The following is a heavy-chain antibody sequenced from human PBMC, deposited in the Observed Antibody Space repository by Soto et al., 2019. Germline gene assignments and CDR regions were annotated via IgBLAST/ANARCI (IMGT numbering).Heavy chain of an antibody. CDR3: ARESEDLTSNFDY. Sequence: PRGSLRLSCAASGFTFTRYSMNWFRQAPGKGLEWVSSISSTTNYIYYGDSMKGRFTISRDNAKNSLYLEMNSLRAEDTAVYYCARESEDLTSNFDYWGQGTPVTVSS. V-gene: IGHV3-21*06. CDR1: GFTFTRYS. J-gene: IGHJ4*02. CDR2: ISSTTNYI.